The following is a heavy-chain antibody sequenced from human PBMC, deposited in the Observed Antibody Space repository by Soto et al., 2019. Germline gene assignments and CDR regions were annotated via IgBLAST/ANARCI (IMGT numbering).Heavy chain of an antibody. V-gene: IGHV3-30-3*01. J-gene: IGHJ4*02. D-gene: IGHD3-16*02. CDR3: ARSDLTFGGVIVSPGFDY. Sequence: GSLRLSCAASGFTFSSYAMHWVRQTPGKGLEWVAVISYDGSNKYYADSVKGRFTISRDNSKNTLYLQMNSLRAEDTAVYYCARSDLTFGGVIVSPGFDYWGQGTLVTVSS. CDR2: ISYDGSNK. CDR1: GFTFSSYA.